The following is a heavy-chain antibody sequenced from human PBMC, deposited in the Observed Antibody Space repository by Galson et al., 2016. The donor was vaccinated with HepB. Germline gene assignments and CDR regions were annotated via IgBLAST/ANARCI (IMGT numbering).Heavy chain of an antibody. V-gene: IGHV4-34*01. J-gene: IGHJ6*02. CDR1: GASFGDFS. CDR3: VRERLFRYFDLFPSGYYGMDV. Sequence: SETLSLTCAVSGASFGDFSWSWIRQSPGKGLEWIGEINDGGSANYSPSLKTRVTISIDTSKNQFSLNLSSVTAADTAIYYCVRERLFRYFDLFPSGYYGMDVWGQGTTVIVSS. CDR2: INDGGSA. D-gene: IGHD3-9*01.